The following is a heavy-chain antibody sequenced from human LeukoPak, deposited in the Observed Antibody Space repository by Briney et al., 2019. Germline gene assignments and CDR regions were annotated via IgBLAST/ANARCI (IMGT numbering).Heavy chain of an antibody. CDR2: ITPIFHTQ. CDR3: ARSPAVLSPDVSDI. V-gene: IGHV1-69*13. D-gene: IGHD6-19*01. Sequence: GASVKVSCKASGGTFSSFGISWVRQAPGQGLEWMGTITPIFHTQHIAQRFQGRVTITADDSTSTAYMEQSRLGFEDTAVYYCARSPAVLSPDVSDIWGQGTMVTVSS. J-gene: IGHJ3*02. CDR1: GGTFSSFG.